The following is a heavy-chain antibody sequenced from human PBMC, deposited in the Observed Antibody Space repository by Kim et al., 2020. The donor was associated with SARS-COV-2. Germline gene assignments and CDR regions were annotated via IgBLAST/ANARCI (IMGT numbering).Heavy chain of an antibody. Sequence: ASVKVSCKASGYTFTSYDINWVRRATGQGLEWMGWMNPNSGNTGYAQKFQGRVTMTRNTSISTAYMELSSLRSEDTAVYSCARGARYFDWLSSYYYNYGMDVWGQGTTVTVSS. J-gene: IGHJ6*02. CDR2: MNPNSGNT. D-gene: IGHD3-9*01. V-gene: IGHV1-8*01. CDR1: GYTFTSYD. CDR3: ARGARYFDWLSSYYYNYGMDV.